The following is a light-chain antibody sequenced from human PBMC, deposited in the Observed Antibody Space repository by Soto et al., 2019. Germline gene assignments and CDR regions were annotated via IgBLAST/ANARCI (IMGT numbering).Light chain of an antibody. CDR2: GAS. J-gene: IGKJ1*01. CDR1: QSVGSN. Sequence: EIVMTQSPATLSVSPGERATLSCRASQSVGSNLAWYQQKPGQAPRLLIYGASTRATGIPARFSGSGSGTEFTLTLSSLQSEDFAIYFCQQYNNWPPDRTFGQGTKVDIK. CDR3: QQYNNWPPDRT. V-gene: IGKV3-15*01.